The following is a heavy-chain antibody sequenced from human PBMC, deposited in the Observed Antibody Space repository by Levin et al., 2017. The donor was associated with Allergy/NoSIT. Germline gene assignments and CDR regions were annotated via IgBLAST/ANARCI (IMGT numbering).Heavy chain of an antibody. Sequence: AGGSLRLSCAASGFRFSSHWMSWVRQAPGKGLEWVAKIKGDGSQTYHEDSVEGRFTISRDNAKNILYLQMNSLRDEDTAVYYCAKEEWFRLDPWGQGTLVTVSS. CDR2: IKGDGSQT. V-gene: IGHV3-7*01. J-gene: IGHJ5*02. D-gene: IGHD3-3*01. CDR1: GFRFSSHW. CDR3: AKEEWFRLDP.